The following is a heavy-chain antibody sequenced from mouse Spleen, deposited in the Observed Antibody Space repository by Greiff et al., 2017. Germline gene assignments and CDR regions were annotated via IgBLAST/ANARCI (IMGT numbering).Heavy chain of an antibody. CDR3: ARCYYDPGYFDV. Sequence: VKLVESDAELVKPGASVKISCKVSGYTFTDHTIHWMKQRPEQGLEWIGYIYPRDGSTKYNEKFKGKATLTADKSSSTAYMQLNSLTSEDSAVYFCARCYYDPGYFDVWGAGTTVTVSS. CDR1: GYTFTDHT. V-gene: IGHV1-78*01. J-gene: IGHJ1*01. CDR2: IYPRDGST. D-gene: IGHD2-4*01.